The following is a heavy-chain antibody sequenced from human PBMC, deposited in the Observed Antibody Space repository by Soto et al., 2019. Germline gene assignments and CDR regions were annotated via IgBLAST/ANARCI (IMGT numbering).Heavy chain of an antibody. J-gene: IGHJ4*02. D-gene: IGHD3-16*01. V-gene: IGHV1-18*01. Sequence: QVQLVQSGAEVKKPGASVKVSCKASGYTFTNFGISWVRQAPGQGLEWMGWISAYNGNTNYAQHFQGRVTMTTDTPRSTASMELTSLRSDDTAVYYCASGGTPIAYWGQGTLVTVST. CDR2: ISAYNGNT. CDR1: GYTFTNFG. CDR3: ASGGTPIAY.